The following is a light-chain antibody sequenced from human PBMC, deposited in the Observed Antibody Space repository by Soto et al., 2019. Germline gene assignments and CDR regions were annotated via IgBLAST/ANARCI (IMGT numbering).Light chain of an antibody. CDR1: SSNIGADHD. Sequence: QSALTQPPSVSGAPGQRVTFSCIGSSSNIGADHDVHWYQQLPGTAPKLLIYGNVNRPSGVPDRFSGSKSGASAALAITGLQAEDEADYYRQSYDSSLGFVFGTGTKLTVL. CDR2: GNV. V-gene: IGLV1-40*01. CDR3: QSYDSSLGFV. J-gene: IGLJ1*01.